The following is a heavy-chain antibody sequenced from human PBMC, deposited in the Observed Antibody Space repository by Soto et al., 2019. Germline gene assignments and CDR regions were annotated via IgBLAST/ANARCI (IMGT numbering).Heavy chain of an antibody. CDR3: AREPLETAMVPHAYGMDV. V-gene: IGHV1-18*04. CDR1: GYTFTSYG. Sequence: GASLQVSCKASGYTFTSYGISWVRQAPGQGLEWMGWISAYNGNTNYAQKLQGRVTMTTDTSTSTAYMELRSLRSDDTAVYYCAREPLETAMVPHAYGMDVWGQGTTVTVYS. CDR2: ISAYNGNT. D-gene: IGHD5-18*01. J-gene: IGHJ6*02.